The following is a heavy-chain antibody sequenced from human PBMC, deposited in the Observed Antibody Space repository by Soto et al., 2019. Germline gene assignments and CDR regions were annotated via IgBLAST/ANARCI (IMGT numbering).Heavy chain of an antibody. CDR3: AKEGCSGGICYGFDY. Sequence: QVQLVESGGGVVQPGRSLRLSCAASGFTFSSYGMHWVRQAPGKGRERVAVMSWDGSDEFYEETVKGRLTVSRDNSRNTLYLQMNSLRPEDTAVYYCAKEGCSGGICYGFDYWGQGTLVTVSS. CDR1: GFTFSSYG. V-gene: IGHV3-30*18. D-gene: IGHD2-15*01. J-gene: IGHJ4*02. CDR2: MSWDGSDE.